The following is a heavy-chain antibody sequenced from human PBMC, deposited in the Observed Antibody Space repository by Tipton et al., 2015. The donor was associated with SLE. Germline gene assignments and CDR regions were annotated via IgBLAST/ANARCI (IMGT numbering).Heavy chain of an antibody. CDR2: IYYREGT. Sequence: TLSLTSTVSGDSINSYYWSWIRQPPGEGLEWIGYIYYREGTNYSPSLKSRVTMSLDASKNQFSLTVSSVTAADTAVYHCARDAYCSGGSCYGFDSWGPGTLVAVSS. D-gene: IGHD2-15*01. J-gene: IGHJ4*02. V-gene: IGHV4-59*01. CDR3: ARDAYCSGGSCYGFDS. CDR1: GDSINSYY.